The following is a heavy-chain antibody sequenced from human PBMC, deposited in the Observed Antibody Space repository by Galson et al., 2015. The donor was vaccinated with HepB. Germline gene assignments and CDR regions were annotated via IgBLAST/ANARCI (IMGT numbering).Heavy chain of an antibody. CDR3: ARASLGGTTVFKV. D-gene: IGHD4-17*01. V-gene: IGHV1-18*04. Sequence: SVKVSCKASGYTFTSYGISWVRQAPGQGLEWMGWISAYNGDTKYAQKVQGRVTMTTDTSTNTAYMELRSLRSDDTAVYYCARASLGGTTVFKVWGQGTMVTVSS. J-gene: IGHJ3*01. CDR2: ISAYNGDT. CDR1: GYTFTSYG.